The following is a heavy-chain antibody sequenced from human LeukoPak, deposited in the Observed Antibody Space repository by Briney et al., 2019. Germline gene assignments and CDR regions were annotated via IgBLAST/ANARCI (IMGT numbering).Heavy chain of an antibody. J-gene: IGHJ3*02. CDR2: IWYDGSNK. CDR1: GFTFCSYG. D-gene: IGHD5-18*01. CDR3: ARGRGYSYGSDAFDI. V-gene: IGHV3-33*01. Sequence: GGSLRLSCAASGFTFCSYGMHWVRQAPGKGLEWVAVIWYDGSNKYYADSVKGRFTISRDNSKNTLYLQMNSLRAEDTAVYYCARGRGYSYGSDAFDIWGQGTMVTVSS.